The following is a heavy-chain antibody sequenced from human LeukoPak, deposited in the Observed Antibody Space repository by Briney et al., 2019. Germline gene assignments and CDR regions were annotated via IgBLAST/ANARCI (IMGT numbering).Heavy chain of an antibody. J-gene: IGHJ4*02. CDR1: GYTFTGYY. CDR3: ARAAYSYGLGYYFDY. Sequence: ASVKVSCKASGYTFTGYYMHWVRPAPGQGLEWMGWINPNSGGTNYAQKFQGRVTMTRDTSISTAYMELSRLRSDDTAVYYCARAAYSYGLGYYFDYWGQGTLVTVSS. V-gene: IGHV1-2*02. CDR2: INPNSGGT. D-gene: IGHD5-18*01.